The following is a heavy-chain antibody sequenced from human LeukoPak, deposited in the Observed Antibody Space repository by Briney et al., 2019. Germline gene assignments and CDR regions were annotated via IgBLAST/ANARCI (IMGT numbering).Heavy chain of an antibody. V-gene: IGHV3-30-3*01. Sequence: PGRSLRLSCAASGFTFSSYAMHWVRQAPGKGLEWVAVISYDGSNKYYADSVKGRFTISRDNSKNTLYLQMNSLRAEDTAVYYCARDAFDYYDSSNHFDYWGQGTLVTVSS. CDR3: ARDAFDYYDSSNHFDY. CDR1: GFTFSSYA. J-gene: IGHJ4*02. CDR2: ISYDGSNK. D-gene: IGHD3-22*01.